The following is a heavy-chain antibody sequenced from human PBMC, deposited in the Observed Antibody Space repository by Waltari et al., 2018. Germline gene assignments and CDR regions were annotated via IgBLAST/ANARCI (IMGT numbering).Heavy chain of an antibody. J-gene: IGHJ1*01. CDR1: GFSFSSTA. CDR3: ARTGRGNHYDSSDFQY. D-gene: IGHD3-22*01. Sequence: EVQLLESGGALVQPGGYLRLSCAASGFSFSSTAMVWVRQAPGKGLEWVSIIYSGGSTYYADSVKGRFTVSRDNSKNTLYLEMHSLRTEDTAVYYCARTGRGNHYDSSDFQYWGQGTLVTVSS. V-gene: IGHV3-23*03. CDR2: IIYSGGST.